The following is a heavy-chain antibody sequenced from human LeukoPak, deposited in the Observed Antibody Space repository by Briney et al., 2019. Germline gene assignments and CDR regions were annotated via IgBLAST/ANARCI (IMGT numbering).Heavy chain of an antibody. J-gene: IGHJ3*02. V-gene: IGHV3-7*03. CDR1: GFTFSSYR. D-gene: IGHD6-19*01. CDR3: ARDAVTDAFDI. Sequence: GGSLSLSCAASGFTFSSYRMSWVRQAPGKGREWVANIKQDGSEKYYVDSVKGRFTISRDNAKNSLYLQMNSLRAEDTAVYYCARDAVTDAFDIWGQGTMVTVSS. CDR2: IKQDGSEK.